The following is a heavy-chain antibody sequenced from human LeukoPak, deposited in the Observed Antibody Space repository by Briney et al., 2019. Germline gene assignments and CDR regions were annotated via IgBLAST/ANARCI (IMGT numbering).Heavy chain of an antibody. CDR2: IYYSGST. J-gene: IGHJ5*02. Sequence: PSQTLSLTCTVPGGSISSGGYYWSWIRQHPGKGLEWIGYIYYSGSTYYNPSLKSRVTILVDTSKNQFSLKLSSVTAADTAVYYCASGAAGNIWFDPWGQGTLVTVSS. CDR1: GGSISSGGYY. D-gene: IGHD6-13*01. V-gene: IGHV4-31*03. CDR3: ASGAAGNIWFDP.